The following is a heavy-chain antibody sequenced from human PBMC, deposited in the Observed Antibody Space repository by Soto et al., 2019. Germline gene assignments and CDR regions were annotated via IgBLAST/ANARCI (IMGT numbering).Heavy chain of an antibody. J-gene: IGHJ3*01. CDR2: ISGNGLNT. Sequence: EVHLLESGGGLVQPGGSLRLSCAASGFTFSNHGMTWVRQAPGKGLECVSGISGNGLNTYYADSVKGRFTISRDNSRNRMYLQMNSLRVEDAALYYCARRVDYGDFVLDCSGQGTMVTVSS. CDR1: GFTFSNHG. CDR3: ARRVDYGDFVLDC. V-gene: IGHV3-23*01. D-gene: IGHD4-17*01.